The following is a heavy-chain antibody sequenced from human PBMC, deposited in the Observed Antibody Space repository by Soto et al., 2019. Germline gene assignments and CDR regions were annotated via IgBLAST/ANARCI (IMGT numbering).Heavy chain of an antibody. J-gene: IGHJ6*03. V-gene: IGHV4-31*11. CDR2: IYYTGST. Sequence: PSETLSLTCAVSGGTTNSGGYYWSWIRQHPGEGLEWIGHIYYTGSTSYNPSLKSRVTISIDTSKNQFSLKLSSVTAADTAVYYCARRTDGDYGGDYYMDVWGKGTTVTVSS. CDR3: ARRTDGDYGGDYYMDV. CDR1: GGTTNSGGYY. D-gene: IGHD4-17*01.